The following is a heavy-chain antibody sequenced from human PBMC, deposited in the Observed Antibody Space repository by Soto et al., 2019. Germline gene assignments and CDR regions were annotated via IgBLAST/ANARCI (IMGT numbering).Heavy chain of an antibody. J-gene: IGHJ4*02. CDR1: GGSSNSSKW. CDR2: VHRSGST. Sequence: ETLSPTCCFSGGSSNSSKWWTWVRQPPGKGLEWIGEVHRSGSTKYSPSLKSRVTISVDKSKSQFSLKLSSVTAADTAVYYCATIDGSDWSKGYYFDYWGQGTLGTVYS. D-gene: IGHD6-19*01. V-gene: IGHV4-4*02. CDR3: ATIDGSDWSKGYYFDY.